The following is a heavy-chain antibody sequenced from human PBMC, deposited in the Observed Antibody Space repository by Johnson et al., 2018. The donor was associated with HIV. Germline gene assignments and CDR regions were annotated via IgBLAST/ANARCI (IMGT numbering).Heavy chain of an antibody. J-gene: IGHJ3*02. CDR3: ARGGGFYYYDSSGYYRRVGAFDI. V-gene: IGHV3-23*04. CDR1: GFTFSRHA. Sequence: VQLVESGGVVVQPGGSLRLSCAASGFTFSRHAMSWVRQAPGKGLDWVSAISGSGGRTYYGDSVKGRFTISRDTSKNTLYLQMNSLRAEDTAVYYCARGGGFYYYDSSGYYRRVGAFDIWGQGTMVTVSS. D-gene: IGHD3-22*01. CDR2: ISGSGGRT.